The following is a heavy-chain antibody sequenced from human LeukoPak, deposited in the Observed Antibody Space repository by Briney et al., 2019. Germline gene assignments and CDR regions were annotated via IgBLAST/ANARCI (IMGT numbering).Heavy chain of an antibody. Sequence: GGSLRLSCAGSKLTFSRYKMNWVRQAPGKGLEWVSSISSSGNYIDYADSVKGRFNISRDNANNSVYLQMDSLRVEDTAVYYCAKDLELRSYWYFDLWGRGTLVTVSS. CDR1: KLTFSRYK. D-gene: IGHD1-7*01. CDR3: AKDLELRSYWYFDL. J-gene: IGHJ2*01. V-gene: IGHV3-21*01. CDR2: ISSSGNYI.